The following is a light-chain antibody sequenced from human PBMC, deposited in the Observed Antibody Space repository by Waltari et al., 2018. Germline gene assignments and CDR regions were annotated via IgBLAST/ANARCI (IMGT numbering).Light chain of an antibody. Sequence: QSGLTQPASVSGSPGQSITVSCTGTSRDVGNYNLVSWYQQYPGKAPKLMVYEVTKRPSGVSDRFSGSKSGNTASLTISGLQSEDEADYYCCSYAGLGIYVFGTGTKVTVL. CDR2: EVT. J-gene: IGLJ1*01. V-gene: IGLV2-23*02. CDR3: CSYAGLGIYV. CDR1: SRDVGNYNL.